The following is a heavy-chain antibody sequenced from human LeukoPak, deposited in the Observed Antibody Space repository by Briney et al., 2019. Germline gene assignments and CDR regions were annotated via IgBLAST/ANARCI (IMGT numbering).Heavy chain of an antibody. Sequence: SETLSLTCAGYGGTFSGYYWSWIRQPPGKGLEWIGEINHSGSTNYNPSLKSRVTISVDTSKNQFSLKLSSVTAADTAVYYCARVRHKFNYDSSGYPDAFDIWGQGTRVTVSS. CDR3: ARVRHKFNYDSSGYPDAFDI. CDR1: GGTFSGYY. CDR2: INHSGST. V-gene: IGHV4-34*01. J-gene: IGHJ3*02. D-gene: IGHD3-22*01.